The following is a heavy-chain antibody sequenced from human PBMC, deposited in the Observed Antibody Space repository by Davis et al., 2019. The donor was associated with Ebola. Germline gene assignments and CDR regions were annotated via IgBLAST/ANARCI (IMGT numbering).Heavy chain of an antibody. J-gene: IGHJ2*01. CDR3: ARDFYDSTDYPSRYFDL. Sequence: AASVKVSCKASGYTFTSYYLHWVRQAPGQGLEWMGIINPSDGYTSYAQKFQGRVIMTRDTSTKTDYMELSSLRAEDTAVYFCARDFYDSTDYPSRYFDLWGRGTLVTVSS. CDR2: INPSDGYT. V-gene: IGHV1-46*01. CDR1: GYTFTSYY. D-gene: IGHD3-22*01.